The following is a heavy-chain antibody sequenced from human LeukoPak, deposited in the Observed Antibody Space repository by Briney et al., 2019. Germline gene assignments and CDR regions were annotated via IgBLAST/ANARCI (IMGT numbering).Heavy chain of an antibody. CDR1: GFTFDDYG. D-gene: IGHD3/OR15-3a*01. J-gene: IGHJ3*02. CDR3: ARADFLGDAFDI. V-gene: IGHV3-20*04. CDR2: INWNGGST. Sequence: GGSLRLSCAASGFTFDDYGMSWVRQAPGKGLEWVSGINWNGGSTGYADSVKGRFTISRDDAKNSLYLQVNSLRAEDTALYYCARADFLGDAFDIWGQGTMVTVSS.